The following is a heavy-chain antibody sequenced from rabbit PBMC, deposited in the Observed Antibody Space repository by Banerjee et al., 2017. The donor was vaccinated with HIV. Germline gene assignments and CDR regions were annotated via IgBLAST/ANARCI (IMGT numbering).Heavy chain of an antibody. V-gene: IGHV1S40*01. CDR2: ISDGST. CDR3: ARWGFDDYGDYLAENL. CDR1: GFDFSSNA. Sequence: QSLEESGGDLVKPGASLTLTCTASGFDFSSNAMCWVRQAPGKGLEWIACISDGSTYYASWAKGRFTISTTSSTTVTLQMTSLTVADTATYFCARWGFDDYGDYLAENLWGPGTLVTVS. J-gene: IGHJ4*01. D-gene: IGHD2-1*01.